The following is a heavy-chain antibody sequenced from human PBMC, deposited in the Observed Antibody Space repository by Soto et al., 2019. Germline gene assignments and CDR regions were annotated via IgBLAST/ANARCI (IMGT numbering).Heavy chain of an antibody. CDR2: IIPIFGTA. V-gene: IGHV1-69*13. CDR3: ARDQYDFRSGSYYYAMEV. CDR1: GGTFSSYA. D-gene: IGHD3-3*01. J-gene: IGHJ6*02. Sequence: SVKVSCKASGGTFSSYAISWVLEAPGQGLEWMGGIIPIFGTANYAQKFQGRVTITADESTSTAYMELSSLRSEDTAVYYCARDQYDFRSGSYYYAMEVWGQGTKVTVSS.